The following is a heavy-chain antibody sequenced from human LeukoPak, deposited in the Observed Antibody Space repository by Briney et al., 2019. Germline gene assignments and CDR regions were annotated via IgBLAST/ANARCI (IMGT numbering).Heavy chain of an antibody. CDR1: GGAIRSHY. D-gene: IGHD1/OR15-1a*01. J-gene: IGHJ4*02. CDR3: ARGEHSVDS. Sequence: PSETLSLTCTVSGGAIRSHYWNWIRQPAGKGLEWIGRIYSSGYTIDNPFLKSRITMSVDMSKNQFSLRLNSVTAADTAVYYCARGEHSVDSWGQGMLVTVSS. V-gene: IGHV4-4*07. CDR2: IYSSGYT.